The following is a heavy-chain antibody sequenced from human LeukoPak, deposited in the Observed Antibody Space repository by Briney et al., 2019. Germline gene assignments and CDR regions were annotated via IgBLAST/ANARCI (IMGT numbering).Heavy chain of an antibody. D-gene: IGHD4-17*01. J-gene: IGHJ1*01. CDR3: ARGHSPVTTKVSYFQH. CDR2: IYYSGST. V-gene: IGHV4-59*12. CDR1: GGSISSYY. Sequence: SETLSLTCTVSGGSISSYYWSWIRQPPGKGLEWIGYIYYSGSTNYNPSLKSRVTILVDTSKNQFSLKLSSVTAADTAVYYCARGHSPVTTKVSYFQHWGQGTLVTVSS.